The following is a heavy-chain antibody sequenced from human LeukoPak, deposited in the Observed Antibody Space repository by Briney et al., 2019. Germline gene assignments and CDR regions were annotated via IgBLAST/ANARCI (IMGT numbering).Heavy chain of an antibody. V-gene: IGHV1-18*01. J-gene: IGHJ4*02. D-gene: IGHD4-17*01. CDR2: ISAYNGNT. CDR1: GYTFTSYG. Sequence: GASVKVSCKASGYTFTSYGISWVRQAPGQGLEWMARISAYNGNTNYAQELQGRVTMTTDISTSTAYMELRSLRSDDTAVYYCARDKTTDYGDEVGLDYWGQGTLVTVSS. CDR3: ARDKTTDYGDEVGLDY.